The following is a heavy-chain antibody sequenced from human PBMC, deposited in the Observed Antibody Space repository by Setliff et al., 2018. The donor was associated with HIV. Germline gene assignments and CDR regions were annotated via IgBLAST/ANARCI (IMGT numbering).Heavy chain of an antibody. V-gene: IGHV3-7*01. CDR1: GFTFSNYW. Sequence: PGGSLRLSCAGSGFTFSNYWMAWVRQAPGKGLEWVANINKDGNEKHYIDSVKGRFTISRDNAKSSLYLQMSSLRADDTAVFYCARGQTTGEYWSQGTLVTVSS. CDR3: ARGQTTGEY. D-gene: IGHD4-17*01. CDR2: INKDGNEK. J-gene: IGHJ4*02.